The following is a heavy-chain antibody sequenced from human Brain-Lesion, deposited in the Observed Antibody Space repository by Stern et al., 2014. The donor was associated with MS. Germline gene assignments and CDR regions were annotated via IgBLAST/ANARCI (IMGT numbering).Heavy chain of an antibody. D-gene: IGHD2-15*01. CDR1: GGSVSSTSYA. Sequence: QVQLVESGPGLVKPSETLSLTCTVAGGSVSSTSYAWAWIRQPPGKGLEWIGTIYYSGNTYYSPSLKSRLTISLDTSKNHVSLSLGFVTAADTAVYYCAGEEDIRYCSGGSCTGNWFDPWGQGTLVTVSS. CDR3: AGEEDIRYCSGGSCTGNWFDP. V-gene: IGHV4-39*02. CDR2: IYYSGNT. J-gene: IGHJ5*02.